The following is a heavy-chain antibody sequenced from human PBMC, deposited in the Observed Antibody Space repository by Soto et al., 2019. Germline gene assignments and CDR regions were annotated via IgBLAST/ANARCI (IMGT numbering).Heavy chain of an antibody. CDR3: VHSRCGGDCLQSYSAHYYYGMDV. V-gene: IGHV2-5*02. CDR2: IYWDDDK. J-gene: IGHJ6*02. D-gene: IGHD2-21*02. CDR1: GFSLSTSGMG. Sequence: SGPTLVNPTQTLTLTCTFSGFSLSTSGMGVGWIRQPPGKALEWLALIYWDDDKRYSPSLKSRLTITNDSSKNQVVITVTNMDPVDTAPYDCVHSRCGGDCLQSYSAHYYYGMDVWGQGTTVTVSS.